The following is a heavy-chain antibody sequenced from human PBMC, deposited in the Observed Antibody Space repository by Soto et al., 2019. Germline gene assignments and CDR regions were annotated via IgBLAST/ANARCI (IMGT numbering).Heavy chain of an antibody. V-gene: IGHV1-18*04. Sequence: QVQLVQSGAEVKKPGASVRVSCKASGYTFTTYGVSWVRQAPGQGLERMGWISAHNGDTKYAQKFQGRITMTTDTSTSTVYMELRSLRSDDTAVYYCARVSIVVSAALTTYDPWGQGTLVTVSS. CDR2: ISAHNGDT. D-gene: IGHD2-2*01. CDR1: GYTFTTYG. J-gene: IGHJ5*02. CDR3: ARVSIVVSAALTTYDP.